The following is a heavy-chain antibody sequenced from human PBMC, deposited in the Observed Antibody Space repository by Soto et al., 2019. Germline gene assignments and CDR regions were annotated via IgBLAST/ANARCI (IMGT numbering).Heavy chain of an antibody. D-gene: IGHD2-2*01. CDR1: GGTFSIYA. CDR3: ARDRSSAVGYCSSTGCPTGAFDI. Sequence: SVKVSCKASGGTFSIYAISLVRQAPGQGLEWMGGIIPIFGTANYAQKFQGRVTITADESTSTAYMELSSLRSEDTAVYYCARDRSSAVGYCSSTGCPTGAFDIWGQGTMVTVSS. V-gene: IGHV1-69*13. CDR2: IIPIFGTA. J-gene: IGHJ3*02.